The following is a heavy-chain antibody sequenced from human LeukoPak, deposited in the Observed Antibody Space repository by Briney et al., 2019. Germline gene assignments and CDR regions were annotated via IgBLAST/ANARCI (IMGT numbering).Heavy chain of an antibody. V-gene: IGHV3-53*01. CDR2: IYSGGST. J-gene: IGHJ6*04. D-gene: IGHD3-10*02. Sequence: GGSLRLSCAASGFTVSSNYMSWVRQAPGKGLEWVSVIYSGGSTYYADSVKGRFTISRDNSKNTLYLQLNSLRAEDTAVYYCAELGITMIGGVWGKGTTVTISS. CDR1: GFTVSSNY. CDR3: AELGITMIGGV.